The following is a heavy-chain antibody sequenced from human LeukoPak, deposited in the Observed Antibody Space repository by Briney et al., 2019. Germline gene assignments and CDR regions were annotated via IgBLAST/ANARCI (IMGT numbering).Heavy chain of an antibody. CDR1: GFTFSSYW. J-gene: IGHJ5*02. CDR3: ARGGYYSKDWFDP. V-gene: IGHV3-74*01. CDR2: INSDGSST. Sequence: GGSLRLSCAASGFTFSSYWMHWVRQAPGKGLVWVSRINSDGSSTSYADSVKGRFTISRDNAKNTLYLQMSSLRADDTAVYYCARGGYYSKDWFDPWGQGTLVTVSS. D-gene: IGHD3-22*01.